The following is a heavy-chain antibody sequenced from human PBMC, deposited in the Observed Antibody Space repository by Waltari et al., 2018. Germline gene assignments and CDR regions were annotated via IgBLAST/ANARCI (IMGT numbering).Heavy chain of an antibody. J-gene: IGHJ4*02. CDR3: ARGNHLDF. V-gene: IGHV1-2*02. CDR2: IKPNSGET. Sequence: QVQLVQSGAEVGKPGASVKVSCQATGYSFSDYDIYWARQAPGQGLEWMVWIKPNSGETKYAQKFQGRVTLTRDTSISTAYMELPRMTVDDTAVYYCARGNHLDFWGQGTIVTVSS. CDR1: GYSFSDYD.